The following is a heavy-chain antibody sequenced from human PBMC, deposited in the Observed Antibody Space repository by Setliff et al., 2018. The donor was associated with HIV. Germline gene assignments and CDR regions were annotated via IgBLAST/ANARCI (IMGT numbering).Heavy chain of an antibody. Sequence: PSETLSLTCSVSGGSIISGSYYWSWIRQPAGKGLEWIGHIYTSGSPNYNPSLKSRVTISLDTSKNQFSLKLSSVTAADTAIYYCARELGSFPYYMDVWGKGTTVTV. CDR1: GGSIISGSYY. CDR2: IYTSGSP. D-gene: IGHD3-10*01. J-gene: IGHJ6*03. CDR3: ARELGSFPYYMDV. V-gene: IGHV4-61*09.